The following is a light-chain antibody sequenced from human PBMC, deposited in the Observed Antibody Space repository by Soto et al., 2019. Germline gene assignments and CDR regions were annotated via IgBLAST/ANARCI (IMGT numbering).Light chain of an antibody. Sequence: EIVLTHSPGTLSLSPGERATLSCRASQSVSSSYLAWYQQKPGQAPRLLIYGACSRATGIPDRFSGSGSGTDFTLTISRLEPEDFAVYYCQQYGSSPRFTFGPGTKVDIK. CDR2: GAC. CDR1: QSVSSSY. CDR3: QQYGSSPRFT. V-gene: IGKV3-20*01. J-gene: IGKJ3*01.